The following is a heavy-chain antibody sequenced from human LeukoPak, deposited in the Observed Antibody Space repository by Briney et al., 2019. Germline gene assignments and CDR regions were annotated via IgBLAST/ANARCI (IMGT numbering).Heavy chain of an antibody. CDR1: GFTVSNTY. V-gene: IGHV3-53*01. D-gene: IGHD6-13*01. CDR3: ARDLQGARSAAGTIDY. J-gene: IGHJ4*02. CDR2: IYSGGGT. Sequence: PGGSLRLSCAASGFTVSNTYMSWVRQAPGKGLEWVSLIYSGGGTYSADSVKGRFTISRDISKNTLYLQMNSLRAEDTAVYYCARDLQGARSAAGTIDYWGQGTLVTVSS.